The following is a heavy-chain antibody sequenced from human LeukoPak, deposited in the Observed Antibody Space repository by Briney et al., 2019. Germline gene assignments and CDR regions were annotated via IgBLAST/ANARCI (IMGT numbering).Heavy chain of an antibody. CDR1: GFTFSNYV. Sequence: GGSLRLSCAASGFTFSNYVMTWVRQAPGKGLEWLSYMSSSGVITHYADSVKGRFTISRDNAKNSVWLQMNSLRAEDTAVYYCARLGQSGYFYFDYWGQGTLVTVSS. J-gene: IGHJ4*02. V-gene: IGHV3-48*03. CDR2: MSSSGVIT. D-gene: IGHD3-3*01. CDR3: ARLGQSGYFYFDY.